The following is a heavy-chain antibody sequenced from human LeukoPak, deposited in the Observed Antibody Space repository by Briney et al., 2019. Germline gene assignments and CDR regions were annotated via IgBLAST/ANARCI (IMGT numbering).Heavy chain of an antibody. CDR3: ATLPAGTSYLGPGTLLY. J-gene: IGHJ4*02. D-gene: IGHD6-13*01. CDR2: INHSGRT. Sequence: SQTPSLTCAVYGASFSGYYSSWIRQPPGKWREWSGEINHSGRTNYNPSLKSRVTISVDTSKNQFSLKLSSVTAADTAVYYCATLPAGTSYLGPGTLLYWGQGTLVTVSS. V-gene: IGHV4-34*01. CDR1: GASFSGYY.